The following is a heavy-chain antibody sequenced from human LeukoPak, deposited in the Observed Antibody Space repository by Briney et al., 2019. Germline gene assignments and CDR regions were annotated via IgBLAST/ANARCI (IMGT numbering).Heavy chain of an antibody. V-gene: IGHV3-7*01. CDR2: IKQDGSGK. Sequence: PGGSLRLSCAASGFTFSSYWMSWVRQAPGKGLEWVANIKQDGSGKYYLDSVKGRFTISRDNAENSLYLQMNSLRAEDTAVHYCATEASSGLEDWGQGILVTVSS. CDR1: GFTFSSYW. J-gene: IGHJ4*02. D-gene: IGHD6-19*01. CDR3: ATEASSGLED.